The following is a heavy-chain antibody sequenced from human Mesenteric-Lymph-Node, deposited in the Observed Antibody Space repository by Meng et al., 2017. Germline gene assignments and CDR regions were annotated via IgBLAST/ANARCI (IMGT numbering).Heavy chain of an antibody. CDR3: ATQESRDGHNPY. D-gene: IGHD5-24*01. CDR1: GGSLSRSYW. V-gene: IGHV4-4*02. Sequence: GPGCGKPSVTLSLTCFVFGGSLSRSYWWTWVRQSPGKGLEWIGEMYHSGTTNYHPSLKSRVTISMGKSNNQLSLKLNSATAADTAVYYCATQESRDGHNPYWGQGTLVTVSS. J-gene: IGHJ4*02. CDR2: MYHSGTT.